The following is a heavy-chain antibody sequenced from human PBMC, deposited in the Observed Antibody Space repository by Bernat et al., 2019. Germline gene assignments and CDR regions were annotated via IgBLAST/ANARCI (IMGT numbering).Heavy chain of an antibody. CDR3: ARDSTNMVQGVPGYYYYYYMDV. J-gene: IGHJ6*03. CDR1: GFSFSNYA. V-gene: IGHV3-21*05. CDR2: ISSSSSYI. D-gene: IGHD3-10*01. Sequence: EVQLLDSGGGLVQPGGSLRLSCAASGFSFSNYAMTWVRQTPGKGLEWVSYISSSSSYIYYADSVKGRFTISRDNAKNSLYLQMNSLRAEDTAVYYCARDSTNMVQGVPGYYYYYYMDVWGKGTTVTVSS.